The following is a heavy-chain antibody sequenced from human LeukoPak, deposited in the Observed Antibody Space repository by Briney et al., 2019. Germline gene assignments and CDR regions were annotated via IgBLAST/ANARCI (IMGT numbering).Heavy chain of an antibody. Sequence: SETLSLTCAVYGGSFRGYYWSWIRQPPGKGLEWIGEINHRGSTKYSPSLKSRVTISVDTSKNQFSLNLRSATAAGTAVYYCARGDILTGYSYWGQGTLVTVSS. D-gene: IGHD3-9*01. CDR2: INHRGST. J-gene: IGHJ4*02. CDR3: ARGDILTGYSY. CDR1: GGSFRGYY. V-gene: IGHV4-34*01.